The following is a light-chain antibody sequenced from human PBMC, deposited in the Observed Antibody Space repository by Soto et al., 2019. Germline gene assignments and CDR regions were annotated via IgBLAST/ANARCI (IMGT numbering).Light chain of an antibody. Sequence: MMMTQSPATLSVSPGERATLSCRASQSVRSNLAWYHQRPGQAPRLLIYAASARATGIPARFSGSGSGTEFTLTISGLQSEDFGLYYCQQYNNWQTFGQGTKVDIK. V-gene: IGKV3-15*01. J-gene: IGKJ1*01. CDR1: QSVRSN. CDR3: QQYNNWQT. CDR2: AAS.